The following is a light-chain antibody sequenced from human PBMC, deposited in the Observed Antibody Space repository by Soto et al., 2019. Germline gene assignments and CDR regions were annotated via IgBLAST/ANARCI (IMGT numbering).Light chain of an antibody. CDR3: QQYYSTPPD. J-gene: IGKJ3*01. CDR1: QSISSY. CDR2: AAS. V-gene: IGKV1-39*01. Sequence: DIQMTQSPSSLSASVGDRVTISCRASQSISSYLNWYQQKPGKAPKLLIYAASSLQSGVPSRFSGSGSGTDFTLTISSLQAEDVAVYYCQQYYSTPPDFGPGTKVDIK.